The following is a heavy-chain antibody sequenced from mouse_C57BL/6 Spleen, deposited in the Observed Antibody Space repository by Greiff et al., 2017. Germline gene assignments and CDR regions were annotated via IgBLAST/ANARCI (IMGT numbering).Heavy chain of an antibody. D-gene: IGHD2-1*01. Sequence: QVQLQQSGAELVRPGASVTLSCKASGYTFTDYEMHWVKQTPVHGLEWIGAIDPETGGTAYNQKFKGKAILTADKSSSTAYMELRSLTSEDSAVYYCTSGNYVDYAMDYWGQGTSVTVSS. CDR1: GYTFTDYE. J-gene: IGHJ4*01. CDR2: IDPETGGT. V-gene: IGHV1-15*01. CDR3: TSGNYVDYAMDY.